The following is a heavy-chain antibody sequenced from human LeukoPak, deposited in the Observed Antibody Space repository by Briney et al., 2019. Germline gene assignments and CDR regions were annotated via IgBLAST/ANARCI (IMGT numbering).Heavy chain of an antibody. J-gene: IGHJ4*02. CDR3: TRVIVATKDY. V-gene: IGHV3-49*04. Sequence: GGSLRLSCTGSGFTFGDYAMNWVRQAPGKGLEWVSFIRSKAYGGTPEYAASVKGRFTISRDDSKSIAYLQMNSLKTEDTAVYYCTRVIVATKDYWGQGTLVTVSS. D-gene: IGHD5-12*01. CDR1: GFTFGDYA. CDR2: IRSKAYGGTP.